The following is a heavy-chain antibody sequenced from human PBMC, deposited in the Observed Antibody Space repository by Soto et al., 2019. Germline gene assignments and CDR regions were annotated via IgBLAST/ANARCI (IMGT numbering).Heavy chain of an antibody. CDR3: ALLPLYYYDSSGYYNPTANDY. V-gene: IGHV1-46*01. D-gene: IGHD3-22*01. Sequence: ASVKVSCKASGYTFTSYYMHWVRQAPGQGLEWMGIINPSGGSTSYAQKFQGRVTMTRDTSTSTVYMELSSLRSEGTAVYYCALLPLYYYDSSGYYNPTANDYWGQGTLVTVSS. CDR1: GYTFTSYY. CDR2: INPSGGST. J-gene: IGHJ4*02.